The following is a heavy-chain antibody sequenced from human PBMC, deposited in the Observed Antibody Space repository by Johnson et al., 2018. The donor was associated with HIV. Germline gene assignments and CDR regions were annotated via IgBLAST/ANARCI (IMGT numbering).Heavy chain of an antibody. CDR1: GFTFSSYA. Sequence: VQLVESGGGVVQPGRSLRLSCAASGFTFSSYAMHWVRQAPGKGLEWVAVISYDGSNKYYADSVKGRFTTSRDNSKNTLYLQMNSLRAEDTAVYYCARSGLFVLVVYAPDVFDIWGQGTMVTVSS. D-gene: IGHD2-8*02. J-gene: IGHJ3*02. V-gene: IGHV3-30-3*01. CDR3: ARSGLFVLVVYAPDVFDI. CDR2: ISYDGSNK.